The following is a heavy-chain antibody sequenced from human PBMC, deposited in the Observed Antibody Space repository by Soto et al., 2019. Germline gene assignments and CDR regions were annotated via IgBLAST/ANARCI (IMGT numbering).Heavy chain of an antibody. V-gene: IGHV3-23*01. CDR1: GFTFSSYA. CDR3: AKGTYYYGSAAYYFDY. CDR2: ISDSGGST. D-gene: IGHD3-10*01. J-gene: IGHJ4*02. Sequence: GGSLRLSCAPSGFTFSSYAMSWVRQAPGKGLEWVSGISDSGGSTYYADSVKGRFTISRDNSKNTLYLQVNSLRAEDTAVYYCAKGTYYYGSAAYYFDYWGQGTLVTVSS.